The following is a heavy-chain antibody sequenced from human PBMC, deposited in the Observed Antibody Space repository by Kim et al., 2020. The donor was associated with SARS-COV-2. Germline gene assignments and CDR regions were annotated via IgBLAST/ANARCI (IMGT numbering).Heavy chain of an antibody. CDR2: IWYDGSNK. D-gene: IGHD6-19*01. Sequence: GGSLRLSCAASGFTFSSYGMHWVRQAPGKGLEWVAVIWYDGSNKYYADSVKGRFTISRDNSKNTLYLQMNSLRAEDTAVYYCAKDRAHWGGPAVAGFDYWGQGTLVTVSS. CDR1: GFTFSSYG. V-gene: IGHV3-33*06. CDR3: AKDRAHWGGPAVAGFDY. J-gene: IGHJ4*02.